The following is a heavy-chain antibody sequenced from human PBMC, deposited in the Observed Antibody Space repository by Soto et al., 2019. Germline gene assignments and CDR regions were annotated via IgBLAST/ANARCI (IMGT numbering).Heavy chain of an antibody. V-gene: IGHV3-23*01. Sequence: RSLRPSCAVPAFPCSSHAMGGVRQATGKGMGWVSAISGIGGETSYAAAVTGRLTTSRDNSKDTLCLQMNSLRADDPAVSVCGKESRVRGWFWCSYWGQGILVTVSS. J-gene: IGHJ4*02. CDR3: GKESRVRGWFWCSY. CDR1: AFPCSSHA. D-gene: IGHD6-19*01. CDR2: ISGIGGET.